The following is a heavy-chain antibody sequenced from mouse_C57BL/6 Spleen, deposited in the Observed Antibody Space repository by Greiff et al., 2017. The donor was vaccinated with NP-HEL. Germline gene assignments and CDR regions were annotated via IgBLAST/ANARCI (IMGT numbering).Heavy chain of an antibody. D-gene: IGHD2-4*01. CDR2: IHPNSGST. V-gene: IGHV1-64*01. CDR3: ASYDYDEGLAMDY. Sequence: QVQLQQPGAELVKPGASVKLSCKASGYTFTSYWMHWVKQRPGQGLEWIGMIHPNSGSTNYNEKFKSKATLTVDKSSSTAYMQLSSLTSEDSAVYYCASYDYDEGLAMDYWGQGTSVTVSS. J-gene: IGHJ4*01. CDR1: GYTFTSYW.